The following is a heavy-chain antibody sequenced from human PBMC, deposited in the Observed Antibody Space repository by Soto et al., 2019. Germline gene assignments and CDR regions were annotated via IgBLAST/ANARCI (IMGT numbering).Heavy chain of an antibody. CDR2: INPSGGST. J-gene: IGHJ4*02. CDR1: GYTFTSYY. CDR3: ARPTTQNYYDSSGSDGTFDY. Sequence: ASVKVSCKASGYTFTSYYMYWVRQAPGQGLEWMGIINPSGGSTSYAQKFQGRVTMTRDTSTSTVYMELSSLRSEDTAVYYCARPTTQNYYDSSGSDGTFDYWGQGTLVTVSS. D-gene: IGHD3-22*01. V-gene: IGHV1-46*01.